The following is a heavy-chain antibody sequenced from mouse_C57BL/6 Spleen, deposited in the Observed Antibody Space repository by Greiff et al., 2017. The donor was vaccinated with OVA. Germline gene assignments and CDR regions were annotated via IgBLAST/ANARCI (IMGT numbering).Heavy chain of an antibody. CDR1: GYSITSGYY. CDR2: ISYDGSN. Sequence: EVQLQQSGPGLVKPSQSLSLTCSVPGYSITSGYYWNWIRQFPGNKLEWMGYISYDGSNNYNPSLKNRISITRDTSKNQFFLKLNSVTTEDTATYYCAVYYAHFDYWGQGTTLTVSS. D-gene: IGHD2-1*01. V-gene: IGHV3-6*01. J-gene: IGHJ2*01. CDR3: AVYYAHFDY.